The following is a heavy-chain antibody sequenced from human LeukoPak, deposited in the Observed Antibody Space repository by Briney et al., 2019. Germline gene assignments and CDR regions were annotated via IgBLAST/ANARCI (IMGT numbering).Heavy chain of an antibody. CDR1: GFTFSSYW. V-gene: IGHV3-7*01. CDR2: INQDGSEK. J-gene: IGHJ5*02. D-gene: IGHD4-17*01. Sequence: GGSLRLSCAASGFTFSSYWMSWVRQAPGKGLEWVANINQDGSEKYYVDSVKGRFTISRDNAKNLMYLQMNSLRAEDTAVYYCAREYGDGWFDPWGQGTLVTVSS. CDR3: AREYGDGWFDP.